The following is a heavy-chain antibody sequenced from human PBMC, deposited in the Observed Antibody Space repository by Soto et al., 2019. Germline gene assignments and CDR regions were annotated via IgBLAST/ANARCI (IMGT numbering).Heavy chain of an antibody. CDR1: GATFSTTG. Sequence: QVQLVQSGAEVRKPGSSLRVSCKSSGATFSTTGISWVRQAPGQGLAWMGGIIPLFGTPKYARKFQGRVSITADESTNTVYMELNSLRPDDAAFYYCSRASPVICGGDPCYRLDSSFDSWGQGSLVIVSS. CDR3: SRASPVICGGDPCYRLDSSFDS. J-gene: IGHJ5*01. V-gene: IGHV1-69*01. CDR2: IIPLFGTP. D-gene: IGHD2-21*02.